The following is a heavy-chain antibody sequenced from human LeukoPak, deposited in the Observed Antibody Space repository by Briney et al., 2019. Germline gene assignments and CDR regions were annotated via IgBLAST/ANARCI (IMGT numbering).Heavy chain of an antibody. CDR3: ARDSVYSGSSLDY. D-gene: IGHD1-26*01. CDR1: GGSISSGGYS. J-gene: IGHJ4*02. CDR2: IYYSGST. V-gene: IGHV4-30-4*07. Sequence: SETLSLTCTVSGGSISSGGYSWSWIRQPPGKGLEWIGYIYYSGSTYYNPSLKSRVTISVDTSKNQFSLKLSSVTAADTAVYYCARDSVYSGSSLDYWGQGTLVTVSS.